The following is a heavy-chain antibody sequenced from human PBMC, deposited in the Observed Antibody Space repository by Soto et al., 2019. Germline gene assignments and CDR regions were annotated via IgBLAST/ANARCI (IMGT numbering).Heavy chain of an antibody. V-gene: IGHV1-3*01. CDR3: ARGGVGSTFTWFDP. CDR2: INAGNGNT. Sequence: GASVKVSCKASGYTFTSYAMHWGRQAPGQRLEWMGWINAGNGNTKYSQKFQGRVTITRDTSASTAYMELSSLRSEDTVVYYCARGGVGSTFTWFDPWGQGTLVTVSS. J-gene: IGHJ5*02. CDR1: GYTFTSYA. D-gene: IGHD1-26*01.